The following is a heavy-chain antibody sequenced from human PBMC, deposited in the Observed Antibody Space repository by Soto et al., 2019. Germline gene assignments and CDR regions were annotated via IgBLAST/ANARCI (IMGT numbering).Heavy chain of an antibody. Sequence: PSETLSLTCAVHGGSFTGYYWSWIRQPPGKGLEWIGEISHSGSTNYNPSLKSRVTISLDTSKNQFSLKPSSVTAADTAVYYCARNGSYYDFWSGYYFGGGMDVWGQGTTVTVSS. V-gene: IGHV4-34*01. CDR1: GGSFTGYY. CDR2: ISHSGST. CDR3: ARNGSYYDFWSGYYFGGGMDV. D-gene: IGHD3-3*01. J-gene: IGHJ6*02.